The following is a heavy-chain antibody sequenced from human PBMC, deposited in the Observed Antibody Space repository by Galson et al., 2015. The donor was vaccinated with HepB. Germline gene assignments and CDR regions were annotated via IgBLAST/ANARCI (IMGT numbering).Heavy chain of an antibody. J-gene: IGHJ4*02. V-gene: IGHV3-30-3*01. Sequence: SLRLSCAASGFTFSSYAMHWVRQAPGTGLEWVAVISYDGSNKYYADSVKGRFTISRDNSKNTLYLQMNSLRAEDTAVYYCARDLPLAGYWGQGTLVTVSS. CDR3: ARDLPLAGY. D-gene: IGHD6-13*01. CDR1: GFTFSSYA. CDR2: ISYDGSNK.